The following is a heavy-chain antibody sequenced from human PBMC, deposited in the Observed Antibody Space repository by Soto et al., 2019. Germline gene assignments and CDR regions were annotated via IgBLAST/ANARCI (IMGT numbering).Heavy chain of an antibody. Sequence: PSETLSLTCTVSGGSISSYYWSWIRQPPGKGLEWIGYIYYSGSTNYNPSLKSRVTISVDTSKNQFSLKLSSVTAADTAVYYCAREGESGSYHEFDYWGQGTLVTVSS. CDR3: AREGESGSYHEFDY. J-gene: IGHJ4*02. V-gene: IGHV4-59*01. D-gene: IGHD1-26*01. CDR2: IYYSGST. CDR1: GGSISSYY.